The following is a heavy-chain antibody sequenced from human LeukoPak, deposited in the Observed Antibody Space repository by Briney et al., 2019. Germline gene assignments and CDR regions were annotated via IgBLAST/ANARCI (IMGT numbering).Heavy chain of an antibody. CDR2: INTDGSST. V-gene: IGHV3-74*01. D-gene: IGHD3-22*01. CDR1: GFTFCSYW. J-gene: IGHJ6*02. CDR3: ARDSEGYYYDSSGYHYYYYYGMDV. Sequence: GGSLRLSCAASGFTFCSYWMHWVRQAPGKGLVGVLRINTDGSSTSYADSVKVRFTISRDNAKTTLYLQMNSLRAEDTAVYYCARDSEGYYYDSSGYHYYYYYGMDVWGQGTTVTVSS.